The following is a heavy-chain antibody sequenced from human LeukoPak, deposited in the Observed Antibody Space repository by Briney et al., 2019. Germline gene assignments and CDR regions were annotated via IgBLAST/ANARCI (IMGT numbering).Heavy chain of an antibody. CDR3: AREGCSGGSCYEHYYYYYGMDV. CDR2: ISYDGSNK. Sequence: GGSLRLSCAASGFTFSSYAMSWVRQAPGKGLEWVAVISYDGSNKYYADSVKGRFTISRDNSKNTLCLQMNSLRAEDTAVYYCAREGCSGGSCYEHYYYYYGMDVWGQGTTVTVSS. D-gene: IGHD2-15*01. CDR1: GFTFSSYA. V-gene: IGHV3-30*04. J-gene: IGHJ6*01.